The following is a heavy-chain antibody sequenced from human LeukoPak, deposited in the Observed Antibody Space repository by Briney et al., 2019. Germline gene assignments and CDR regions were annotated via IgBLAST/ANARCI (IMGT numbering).Heavy chain of an antibody. Sequence: GGSLRLSRAASGFTVSSNYMSWVRQAPGKGLEWVSVIYSGGSTYYADSVKGRFTISRDNSKNTLYLQMNSLRAEDTAVYYCARDGRYYDFWSGYQPFDYWGQGTLVTVSS. CDR2: IYSGGST. D-gene: IGHD3-3*01. CDR1: GFTVSSNY. CDR3: ARDGRYYDFWSGYQPFDY. V-gene: IGHV3-66*02. J-gene: IGHJ4*02.